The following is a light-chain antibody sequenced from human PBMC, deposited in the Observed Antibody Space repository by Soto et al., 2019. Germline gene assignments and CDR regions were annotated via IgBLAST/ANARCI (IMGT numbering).Light chain of an antibody. CDR1: AGAVTSAYY. Sequence: QTVVTQEPSLTVSPGGTVTLTCASSAGAVTSAYYTNWLQQKPGQAPRALIYSTSEKHSWTPARCSGSLLGGKAALTLSAAQHEDEADYYCLLYYGGAQVLFGGGTKLTVL. V-gene: IGLV7-43*01. CDR2: STS. J-gene: IGLJ2*01. CDR3: LLYYGGAQVL.